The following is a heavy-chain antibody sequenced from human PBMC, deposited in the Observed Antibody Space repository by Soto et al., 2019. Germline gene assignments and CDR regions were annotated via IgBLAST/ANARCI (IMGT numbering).Heavy chain of an antibody. V-gene: IGHV1-58*01. CDR2: IVVGSGDT. CDR1: GFTFTTSG. CDR3: AAKYTGYDYGYFDS. J-gene: IGHJ4*02. D-gene: IGHD5-12*01. Sequence: SVKVSCKASGFTFTTSGVQWMRQARGQGIEWIGWIVVGSGDTNYAQKFQERVTITGDKSTSTAYMELSSLTSEDTAVYYCAAKYTGYDYGYFDSWGQGNQVTVSS.